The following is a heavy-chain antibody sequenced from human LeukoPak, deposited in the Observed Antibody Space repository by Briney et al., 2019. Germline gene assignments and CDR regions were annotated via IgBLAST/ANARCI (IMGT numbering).Heavy chain of an antibody. V-gene: IGHV4-39*01. CDR2: IYYSGST. J-gene: IGHJ6*03. D-gene: IGHD6-6*01. CDR3: ASIAARPTYYYYYMDV. CDR1: GGSISSSSYY. Sequence: PSETLSLTCTVSGGSISSSSYYWGWIRQPPGKGLEWIGSIYYSGSTYYNPSLKSRVTISVDTSKNQFSLKLSSVTAADTAVYYCASIAARPTYYYYYMDVWGKGTRSPSP.